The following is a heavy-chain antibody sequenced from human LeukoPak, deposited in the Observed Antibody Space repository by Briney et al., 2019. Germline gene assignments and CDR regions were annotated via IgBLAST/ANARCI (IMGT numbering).Heavy chain of an antibody. CDR1: GFTFSSYS. CDR3: AKEVVVVADLYGMDV. Sequence: GGSLRPSCAASGFTFSSYSMNWVRQAPGRGLEWVSSVSSSGSYIYYADSVKGRFTISRDNAKNSLYLQMNSLRAEDTAVYYCAKEVVVVADLYGMDVWGQGTTVTVSS. V-gene: IGHV3-21*01. CDR2: VSSSGSYI. D-gene: IGHD2-15*01. J-gene: IGHJ6*02.